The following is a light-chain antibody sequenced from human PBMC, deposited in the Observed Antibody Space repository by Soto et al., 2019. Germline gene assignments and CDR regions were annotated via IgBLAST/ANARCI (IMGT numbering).Light chain of an antibody. CDR3: GPHGGAGRM. V-gene: IGKV3-20*01. Sequence: EIVLTQSPSTLSFSPVERATLSFMASPSVTNFLAWYQQKPGQAPRLLIYGASSRPTGIPDRFSGSGSGTNVTLTISRRVYADALVNYGGPHGGAGRMYGLGTKVDIK. J-gene: IGKJ1*01. CDR2: GAS. CDR1: PSVTNF.